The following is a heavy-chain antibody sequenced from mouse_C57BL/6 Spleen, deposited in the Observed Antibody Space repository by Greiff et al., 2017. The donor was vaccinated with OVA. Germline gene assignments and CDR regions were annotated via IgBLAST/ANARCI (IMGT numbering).Heavy chain of an antibody. CDR1: GFTFSNYW. Sequence: EVQLVESGGGLVQPGGSMKLSCVASGFTFSNYWMNWVRQSPEKGLEWVAQIRLKSDNYATHYAESVKGRFTISRDDSKSSVYLQMNNLRAEDTGIYYCTGPSVVATHYYAMDYWGQGTSVTVSS. J-gene: IGHJ4*01. CDR2: IRLKSDNYAT. CDR3: TGPSVVATHYYAMDY. V-gene: IGHV6-3*01. D-gene: IGHD1-1*01.